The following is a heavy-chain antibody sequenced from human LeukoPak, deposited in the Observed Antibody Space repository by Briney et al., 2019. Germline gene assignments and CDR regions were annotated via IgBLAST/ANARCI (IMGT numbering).Heavy chain of an antibody. V-gene: IGHV3-11*03. Sequence: GGSLRLSCAASGFTFSDYYMSWIRQAPGKGLEWVSYISSSSSYTNYADSVKGRFTISRDNAKNSLYLQMNSLRAEDTAMYYCARQGSRNYFDYWGQGTLVTVSS. D-gene: IGHD2-2*01. J-gene: IGHJ4*02. CDR1: GFTFSDYY. CDR3: ARQGSRNYFDY. CDR2: ISSSSSYT.